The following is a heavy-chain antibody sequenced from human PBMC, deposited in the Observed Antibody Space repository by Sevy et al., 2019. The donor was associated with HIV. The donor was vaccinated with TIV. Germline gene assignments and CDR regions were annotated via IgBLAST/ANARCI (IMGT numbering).Heavy chain of an antibody. D-gene: IGHD2-21*01. V-gene: IGHV3-11*06. Sequence: GGSLRLSCAASGFTFSDYYMSWIRQAPGKGLEWVSYISSSSSYTNYADPVKGRFTISRDNAKNSLYLQMNSLRAEDTAVYYCARFAGPFDYWGQGTLVTVSS. CDR1: GFTFSDYY. CDR3: ARFAGPFDY. J-gene: IGHJ4*02. CDR2: ISSSSSYT.